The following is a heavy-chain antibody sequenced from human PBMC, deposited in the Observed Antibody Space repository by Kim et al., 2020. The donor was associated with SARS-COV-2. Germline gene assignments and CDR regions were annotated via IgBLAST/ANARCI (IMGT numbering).Heavy chain of an antibody. D-gene: IGHD3-22*01. CDR2: IYYSGST. CDR1: GGSITSSTYY. Sequence: SETLSLTCNVSGGSITSSTYYWGWIRQPPGKGLEWLGSIYYSGSTYYNPSLRSRVTISVDTSKNHFSLKLSSVTAADTAVYYCARDSSGYYSLDYWGQGILVTVSS. V-gene: IGHV4-39*07. J-gene: IGHJ4*02. CDR3: ARDSSGYYSLDY.